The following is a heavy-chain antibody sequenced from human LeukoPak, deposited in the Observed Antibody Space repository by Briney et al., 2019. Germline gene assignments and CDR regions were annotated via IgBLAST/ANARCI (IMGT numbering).Heavy chain of an antibody. CDR2: ICYSGST. J-gene: IGHJ6*02. Sequence: SETLSLTCTVSGGSISSYYWSWIRQSPGKGLEWIGYICYSGSTNYNPSLKSRVTISVDTSKNQFSLKLSSVTAADTAVYYCARWTTVVTPRYYYGMDVWGQGTTVTVSS. V-gene: IGHV4-59*01. D-gene: IGHD4-23*01. CDR1: GGSISSYY. CDR3: ARWTTVVTPRYYYGMDV.